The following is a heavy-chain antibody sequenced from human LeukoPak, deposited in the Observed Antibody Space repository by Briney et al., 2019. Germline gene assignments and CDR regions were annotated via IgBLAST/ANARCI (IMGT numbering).Heavy chain of an antibody. CDR3: ASRGIVGATLDYDY. Sequence: SETLSLTCAVYGGSFSGYYWSWIRQPPGKGLEWIGEINHSGSTNYNPSLKSRVTISVDTSKNQFSLKLSSVTAADTAVYYCASRGIVGATLDYDYWGQGTLVTVSS. V-gene: IGHV4-34*01. D-gene: IGHD1-26*01. CDR1: GGSFSGYY. J-gene: IGHJ4*02. CDR2: INHSGST.